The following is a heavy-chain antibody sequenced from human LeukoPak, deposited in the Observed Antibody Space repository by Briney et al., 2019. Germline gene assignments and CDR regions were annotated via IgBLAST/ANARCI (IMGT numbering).Heavy chain of an antibody. D-gene: IGHD2-15*01. V-gene: IGHV3-33*01. CDR2: VWYDGGNK. J-gene: IGHJ4*02. CDR1: GFTFSSYG. CDR3: VRGGSLGYCSGGGCFPFDY. Sequence: GGSLRLSCTASGFTFSSYGMHWARQAPGKGLEWVVVVWYDGGNKYYADPVKGRFTISRDNSKNTLYLQMNSLRAEDTAVYYCVRGGSLGYCSGGGCFPFDYWGQGTLVTVSS.